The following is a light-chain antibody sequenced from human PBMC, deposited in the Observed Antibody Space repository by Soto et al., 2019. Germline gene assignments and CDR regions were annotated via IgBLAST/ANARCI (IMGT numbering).Light chain of an antibody. CDR2: DAS. J-gene: IGKJ3*01. Sequence: DIQMTQSPSSLSASVGDRVTITCQASQDISNYLNWYQQKPGKAPKLLIYDASNLETGVPSRFSGSGSGTDFTFSISSLQPEDIATYYCQQYENLPPCTFGPGAKVDI. CDR1: QDISNY. CDR3: QQYENLPPCT. V-gene: IGKV1-33*01.